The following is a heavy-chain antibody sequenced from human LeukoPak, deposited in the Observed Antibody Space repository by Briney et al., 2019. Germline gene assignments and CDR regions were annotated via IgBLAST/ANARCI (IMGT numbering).Heavy chain of an antibody. CDR2: ISYDGSNK. D-gene: IGHD3-22*01. Sequence: GGSLRLSCAASGFTLSSYAMHWVRQAPGKGLEWVAVISYDGSNKYYADSVKGRFTISRDNSKNTLYLQMNSLRAEDTAVYYCARDLDTEITMIGDYWGQGTLVTVSS. CDR1: GFTLSSYA. V-gene: IGHV3-30-3*01. J-gene: IGHJ4*02. CDR3: ARDLDTEITMIGDY.